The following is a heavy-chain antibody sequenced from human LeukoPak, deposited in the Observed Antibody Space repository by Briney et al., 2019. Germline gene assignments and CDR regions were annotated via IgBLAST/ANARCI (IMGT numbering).Heavy chain of an antibody. V-gene: IGHV4-59*08. J-gene: IGHJ3*01. CDR1: GGSLSGYY. CDR3: ARDDYGVFDAFDV. CDR2: IYNSGST. D-gene: IGHD3-16*01. Sequence: SETLSLTCAVYGGSLSGYYWSWIRQPPGKGLEWIGYIYNSGSTNYNPSLKSRVTISLDTSKNQFSLKLTSVTAADTAVYFCARDDYGVFDAFDVWGQGTVVTVSS.